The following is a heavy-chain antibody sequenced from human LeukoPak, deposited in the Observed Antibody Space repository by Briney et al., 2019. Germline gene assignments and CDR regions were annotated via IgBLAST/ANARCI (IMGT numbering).Heavy chain of an antibody. D-gene: IGHD2-15*01. V-gene: IGHV4-39*07. Sequence: SETLSLTCTVSGGSISSSSYYWGWIRQPPGEGLEWIGSIYYSGSAYCNPSLQSRVTISVDTSKNQFSLKLSSVTAADTAVYYCARDLVVVAATQAISWYFDLWGRGTLVTVSP. CDR1: GGSISSSSYY. CDR2: IYYSGSA. CDR3: ARDLVVVAATQAISWYFDL. J-gene: IGHJ2*01.